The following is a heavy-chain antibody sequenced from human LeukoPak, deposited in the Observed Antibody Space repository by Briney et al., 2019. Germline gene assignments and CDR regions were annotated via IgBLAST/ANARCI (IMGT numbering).Heavy chain of an antibody. CDR2: INWNGGST. CDR1: GFTFDDYG. V-gene: IGHV3-20*04. CDR3: ARGSPGDYGGNEAFDI. Sequence: GGSLRLSCAASGFTFDDYGMSWVRQAPGKGLEWVSGINWNGGSTGYADSVKGRFTISRDNAKNYLYLQMNSLRAEDTALYYCARGSPGDYGGNEAFDIWGQGTMVTVSS. J-gene: IGHJ3*02. D-gene: IGHD4-23*01.